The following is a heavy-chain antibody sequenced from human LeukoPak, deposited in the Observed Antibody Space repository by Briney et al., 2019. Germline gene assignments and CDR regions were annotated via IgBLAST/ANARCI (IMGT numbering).Heavy chain of an antibody. V-gene: IGHV3-30*02. D-gene: IGHD2-2*01. CDR2: IRYDGNNK. CDR1: DFTFSTYG. Sequence: GGSLRLSCAASDFTFSTYGMHWVRQAPGKGLEWVSFIRYDGNNKYYADSVKGRFTISRDNSKNTLYLQMNSLRAEDTAVYYCAKVKGIVVVPAAPDPHYYYYMDVWGKGTTVTVSS. J-gene: IGHJ6*03. CDR3: AKVKGIVVVPAAPDPHYYYYMDV.